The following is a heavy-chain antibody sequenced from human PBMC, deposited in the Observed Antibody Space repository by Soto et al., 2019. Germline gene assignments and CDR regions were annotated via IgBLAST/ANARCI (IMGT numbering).Heavy chain of an antibody. J-gene: IGHJ4*02. V-gene: IGHV4-39*01. CDR3: ATLPGITTFRRDY. Sequence: QLQLQESGPGLVKPSENLSLTCSVSGGSISSPSYYWGWIRQPPGKGLEWIGSIYYSGNTYSNPSLRSRVTIFVDTSRNQFSLKVNSVTAADTAVYFCATLPGITTFRRDYWGQGTLVTVSS. D-gene: IGHD1-1*01. CDR2: IYYSGNT. CDR1: GGSISSPSYY.